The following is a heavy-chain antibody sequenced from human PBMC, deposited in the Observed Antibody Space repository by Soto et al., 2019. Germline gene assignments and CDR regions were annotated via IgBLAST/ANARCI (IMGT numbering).Heavy chain of an antibody. V-gene: IGHV3-33*01. J-gene: IGHJ4*02. Sequence: QVHLVESGGGVVQPGTSLRLSCAASGFSFSIFGMLWVRQAPGKGLEWVAGIWYDGSNKYYADSVKGRFSISRDNSKNTLYLQMNSLRAEDTAVYYCARDDKDEYGADRGGFGCWGQGTLVTVSS. CDR3: ARDDKDEYGADRGGFGC. CDR2: IWYDGSNK. CDR1: GFSFSIFG. D-gene: IGHD2-8*01.